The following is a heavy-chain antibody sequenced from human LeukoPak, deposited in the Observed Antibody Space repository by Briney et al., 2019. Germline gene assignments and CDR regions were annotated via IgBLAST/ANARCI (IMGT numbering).Heavy chain of an antibody. J-gene: IGHJ4*02. CDR1: GFTFSTFW. CDR3: ARDLGGSYYGRLDY. CDR2: IKEDGSEK. V-gene: IGHV3-7*01. D-gene: IGHD1-26*01. Sequence: GGSLRLSCAASGFTFSTFWMTWVRQAPGRGLEWVANIKEDGSEKYYVDSVKGRFTISRDNAKNSLYLQMNSLRAEDTAVYYCARDLGGSYYGRLDYWGQGTLVTVSS.